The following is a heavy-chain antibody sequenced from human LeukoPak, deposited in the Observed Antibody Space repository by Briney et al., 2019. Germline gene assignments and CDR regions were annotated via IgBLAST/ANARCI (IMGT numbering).Heavy chain of an antibody. CDR1: GYTFTGYF. J-gene: IGHJ1*01. V-gene: IGHV1-2*02. Sequence: ASVKVSCKASGYTFTGYFMHWVRQAPGQGLEWMGWINPNSGATNYAQKFQGRVTMTRDTSISTAYMELSRLRSVDTAVYYCARVRSQGTRRFLEWLSPLQHWGQGTLVTVSS. D-gene: IGHD3-3*01. CDR3: ARVRSQGTRRFLEWLSPLQH. CDR2: INPNSGAT.